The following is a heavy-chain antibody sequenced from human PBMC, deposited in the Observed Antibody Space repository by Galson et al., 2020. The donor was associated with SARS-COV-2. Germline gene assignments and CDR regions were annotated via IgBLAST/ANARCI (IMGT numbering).Heavy chain of an antibody. CDR2: ISGSGGST. CDR3: AKDLNRIVVVVALTFDY. V-gene: IGHV3-23*01. Sequence: GGSLRLSCAASGFTFSSYAMSWVRQAPGKGLEWVSAISGSGGSTYYADSVKGRFTISRDNSKNTLYLQMNSLRAEDTAVYYCAKDLNRIVVVVALTFDYWGQGTLVTVSS. J-gene: IGHJ4*02. CDR1: GFTFSSYA. D-gene: IGHD2-15*01.